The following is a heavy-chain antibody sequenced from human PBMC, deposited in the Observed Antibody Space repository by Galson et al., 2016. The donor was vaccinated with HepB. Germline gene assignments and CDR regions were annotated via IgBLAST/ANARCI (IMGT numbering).Heavy chain of an antibody. CDR3: ARAPIEIDGLRHYYYGMDV. J-gene: IGHJ6*02. CDR1: GFTFSRYE. CDR2: ISGDGRTI. D-gene: IGHD5-24*01. Sequence: CAASGFTFSRYEMNWIRQTPGKGLEWVSYISGDGRTINYADSVKGRFTISRDNAKKSLYLQMNSLRAEDTAVYYCARAPIEIDGLRHYYYGMDVWGQGTTVTVSS. V-gene: IGHV3-48*03.